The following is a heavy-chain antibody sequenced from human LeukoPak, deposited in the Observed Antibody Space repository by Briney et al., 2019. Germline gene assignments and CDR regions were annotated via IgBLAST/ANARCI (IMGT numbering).Heavy chain of an antibody. CDR1: GFTFTSSA. D-gene: IGHD2-15*01. CDR3: AAGWVCSGGSCYYYFDY. CDR2: IVVGSGNT. V-gene: IGHV1-58*02. J-gene: IGHJ4*02. Sequence: SVKVSCKASGFTFTSSAMQWVRQARGQRLEWIGLIVVGSGNTNYAQKFQERVTITRDMSTSTAYMELSSLRSEDTAVYYCAAGWVCSGGSCYYYFDYWGQGTLVTVSS.